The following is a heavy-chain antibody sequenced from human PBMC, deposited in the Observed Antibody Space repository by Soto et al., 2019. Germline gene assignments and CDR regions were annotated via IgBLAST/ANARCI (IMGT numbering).Heavy chain of an antibody. Sequence: LRLSCSASGFTFSSYSMHWVRQAPGKGLEWVAVIWYDGSNKYYADSVKGRFTISRDNSKNTLYLQMNSLRAEDTAVYYCAREYGEGSFDYWGQGTLVTVSS. CDR2: IWYDGSNK. CDR1: GFTFSSYS. D-gene: IGHD3-10*01. V-gene: IGHV3-33*01. J-gene: IGHJ4*02. CDR3: AREYGEGSFDY.